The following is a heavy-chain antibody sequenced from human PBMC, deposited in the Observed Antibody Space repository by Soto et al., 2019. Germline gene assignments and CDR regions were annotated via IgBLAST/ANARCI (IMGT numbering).Heavy chain of an antibody. CDR1: GFTFNSYT. CDR2: ISSSGSYI. Sequence: GGSLRLSCAASGFTFNSYTMNWVRQAPGKGLEWVSSISSSGSYIYYADSVKGRFTISRDNAKNSLYLQMDSLRAEDTAVYYCAGGSPRAGSPLWGQGTLVTVSS. CDR3: AGGSPRAGSPL. J-gene: IGHJ4*02. V-gene: IGHV3-21*01. D-gene: IGHD2-15*01.